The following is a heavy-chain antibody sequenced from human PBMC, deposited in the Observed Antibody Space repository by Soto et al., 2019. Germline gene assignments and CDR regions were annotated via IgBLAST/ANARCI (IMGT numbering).Heavy chain of an antibody. D-gene: IGHD2-15*01. CDR3: ARGEVVAATPSYNWFDP. Sequence: ASVKVSCKASGYTFTSYGISWVRQAPGQGLEWMGWISAYNGNTNYAQKLQGRVTMTTDTSTSTAYMELRSLRSDDTAVYYCARGEVVAATPSYNWFDPWGQGTLVTVSS. CDR1: GYTFTSYG. V-gene: IGHV1-18*01. J-gene: IGHJ5*02. CDR2: ISAYNGNT.